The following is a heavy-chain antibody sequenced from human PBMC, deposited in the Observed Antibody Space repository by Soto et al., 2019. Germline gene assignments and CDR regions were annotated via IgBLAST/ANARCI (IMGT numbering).Heavy chain of an antibody. CDR3: ARQLPPYDILTDNAFDI. Sequence: SETLSLTCTVSGGSISSSSYYWGWIRQPPGKGLEWIGSIYYSGSAYYNPSLKSRVTISVDTSKNQFSLKLSSVTAADTAVYYCARQLPPYDILTDNAFDIWGQGTMVTVSS. J-gene: IGHJ3*02. V-gene: IGHV4-39*01. D-gene: IGHD3-9*01. CDR2: IYYSGSA. CDR1: GGSISSSSYY.